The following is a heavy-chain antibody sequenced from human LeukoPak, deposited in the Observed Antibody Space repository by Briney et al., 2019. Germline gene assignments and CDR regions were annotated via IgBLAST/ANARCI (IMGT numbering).Heavy chain of an antibody. CDR1: GYTFTSYG. Sequence: ASVKVSCKASGYTFTSYGISWVRQAPGQGLERMGWISAYSGNTNYAQKLQGRVTMTTDTSTSTAYMELRSLRSDDTAVYYCARSLTYYDRVDDAFDIWGQGTMVTVSS. D-gene: IGHD3-22*01. V-gene: IGHV1-18*01. CDR2: ISAYSGNT. J-gene: IGHJ3*02. CDR3: ARSLTYYDRVDDAFDI.